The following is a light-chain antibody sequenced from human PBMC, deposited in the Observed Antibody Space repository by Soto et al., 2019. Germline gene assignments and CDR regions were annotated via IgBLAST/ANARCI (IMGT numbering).Light chain of an antibody. CDR3: CSYAGSYTWV. Sequence: QSALTQPASVSGSPGQSITISCTGTSSDVGGYNYVSWYQQHPGRAPKLMIYEVSYRPSGISNRFSGSKSGNTASLTISGLRTEDEADYYCCSYAGSYTWVFGGGTKLTVL. CDR1: SSDVGGYNY. J-gene: IGLJ3*02. V-gene: IGLV2-14*01. CDR2: EVS.